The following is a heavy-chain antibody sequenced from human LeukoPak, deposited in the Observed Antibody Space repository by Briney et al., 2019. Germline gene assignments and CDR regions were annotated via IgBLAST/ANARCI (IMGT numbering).Heavy chain of an antibody. J-gene: IGHJ4*02. CDR2: IYYTGGT. Sequence: SETLSLTCTVSSGSVTSNSFYWTWIRQSPVTGLEWIGYIYYTGGTNYNPSLKSRVTISADTSKRQFSLNLRSVTAADTAIYHCVRSARDTSGYYYYFDYWGQGARVTVSS. CDR1: SGSVTSNSFY. V-gene: IGHV4-61*01. D-gene: IGHD3-22*01. CDR3: VRSARDTSGYYYYFDY.